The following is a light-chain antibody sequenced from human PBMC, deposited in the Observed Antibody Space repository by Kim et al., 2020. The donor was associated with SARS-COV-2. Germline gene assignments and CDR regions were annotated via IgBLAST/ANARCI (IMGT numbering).Light chain of an antibody. CDR3: NSYTSSRSYV. J-gene: IGLJ1*01. V-gene: IGLV2-14*01. Sequence: QSALTQPASVSGSPGQSITISCTGTSSDVGVYNYVSWYQQHPAKAAKLMIYDVSKRPSGVSNRFSGSKSGNTASLTFSGLQAEDEADYYCNSYTSSRSYVFGTGTKVTVL. CDR2: DVS. CDR1: SSDVGVYNY.